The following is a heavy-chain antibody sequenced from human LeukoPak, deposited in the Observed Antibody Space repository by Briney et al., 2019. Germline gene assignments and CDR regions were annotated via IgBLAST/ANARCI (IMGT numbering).Heavy chain of an antibody. V-gene: IGHV3-53*01. Sequence: GGSLRLSCAASGFTVSSNYMSWVRQAPGKGLEWVSVIYSGGSTYYADSVKGRFTISRDNSKNTLYLQMNSLRAEDTAVYYCARDRGPIAVAADYWGQGTLVTVSS. CDR3: ARDRGPIAVAADY. D-gene: IGHD6-19*01. CDR1: GFTVSSNY. CDR2: IYSGGST. J-gene: IGHJ4*02.